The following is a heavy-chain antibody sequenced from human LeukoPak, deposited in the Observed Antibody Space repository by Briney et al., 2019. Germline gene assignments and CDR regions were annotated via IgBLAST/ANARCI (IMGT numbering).Heavy chain of an antibody. J-gene: IGHJ4*02. CDR3: TRNYYGDSGGFFDY. CDR1: GFTFCDYA. D-gene: IGHD4-17*01. CDR2: IRSKAYGGTS. Sequence: GGSLRLSCTASGFTFCDYAMSWVRQAPGKGLEWVGFIRSKAYGGTSEYAASVKGRFTISRDDSKSIAYLQINSLKTEDTALYYCTRNYYGDSGGFFDYWGQGTLVTVSS. V-gene: IGHV3-49*04.